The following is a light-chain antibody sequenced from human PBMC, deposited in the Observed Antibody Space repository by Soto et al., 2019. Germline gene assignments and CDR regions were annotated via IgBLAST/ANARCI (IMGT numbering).Light chain of an antibody. CDR2: EVS. Sequence: QSALTQPASVSGSPGQSITISCTGTSSDVGTYNYVSWYQQHPGKAPKLIIYEVSNRPSGVSNRFSDSKSGNTASLTISGLQAEDEADYYCSSYTSSTDYVFGTGTKLTVL. V-gene: IGLV2-14*01. CDR1: SSDVGTYNY. J-gene: IGLJ1*01. CDR3: SSYTSSTDYV.